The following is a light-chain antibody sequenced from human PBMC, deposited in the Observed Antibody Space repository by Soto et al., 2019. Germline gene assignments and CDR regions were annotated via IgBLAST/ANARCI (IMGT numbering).Light chain of an antibody. CDR2: DAS. V-gene: IGKV3-11*01. CDR1: RSVSTY. Sequence: EIVLTQSPATLSLSPGERATLSCRASRSVSTYLAWYQQKPGQAPRLLIYDASNRATGIPARFSGSGSGTDFTLTISSLEPEDFAFYYCQQRSNWPPYTFGQGTKLEI. J-gene: IGKJ2*01. CDR3: QQRSNWPPYT.